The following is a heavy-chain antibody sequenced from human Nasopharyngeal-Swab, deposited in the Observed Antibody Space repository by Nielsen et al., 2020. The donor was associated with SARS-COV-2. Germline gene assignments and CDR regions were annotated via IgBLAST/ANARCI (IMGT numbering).Heavy chain of an antibody. CDR1: GGSISSYY. V-gene: IGHV4-4*07. J-gene: IGHJ4*02. Sequence: SETLSLTCTVSGGSISSYYWSWIRQPAGKGLEWIGRIYTSGSTNYNPSLKSRVTISVDTSKNQFSLKLSSVTAADTAVYYCARAALYYDFWSGSTLRYYFDYWGQGTLVTVSS. CDR3: ARAALYYDFWSGSTLRYYFDY. D-gene: IGHD3-3*01. CDR2: IYTSGST.